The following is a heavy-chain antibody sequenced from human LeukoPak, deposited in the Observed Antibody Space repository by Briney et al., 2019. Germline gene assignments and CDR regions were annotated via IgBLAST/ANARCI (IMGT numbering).Heavy chain of an antibody. J-gene: IGHJ6*03. CDR2: FRGSVDNT. CDR1: GFTFSNYA. CDR3: ARGGLLGLGEFNEDYMDV. V-gene: IGHV3-23*01. D-gene: IGHD3-10*01. Sequence: GGSLRLSCAASGFTFSNYALTWVRQAPGKGLEWVSSFRGSVDNTYYADSVWGRFTISTDNSKSTVYLQMNSPRAEDTAIYYCARGGLLGLGEFNEDYMDVWGKGTSVTVSS.